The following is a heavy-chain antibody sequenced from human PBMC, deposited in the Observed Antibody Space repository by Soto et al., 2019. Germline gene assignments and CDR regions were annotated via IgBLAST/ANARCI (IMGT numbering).Heavy chain of an antibody. D-gene: IGHD6-19*01. V-gene: IGHV4-39*01. CDR1: GGSISSSSYY. Sequence: PSETLSLTCTVSGGSISSSSYYWGWIRQPPGKGLEWIGSIYYSGSTYYNPSLKSRVTISVDTSKNQFSLKLSSVTAADTAVYYCARHTGYSSGWYEPFFDYWGQGTLVTVSS. J-gene: IGHJ4*02. CDR2: IYYSGST. CDR3: ARHTGYSSGWYEPFFDY.